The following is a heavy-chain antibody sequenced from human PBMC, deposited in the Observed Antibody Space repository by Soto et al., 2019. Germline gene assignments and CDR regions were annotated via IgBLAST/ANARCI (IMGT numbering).Heavy chain of an antibody. CDR3: ARFLARRASQQVRSSFDP. CDR2: IFYSGST. Sequence: SETLSLTCTVSNGSINNYYWSWIRQPPGKGLEWIGYIFYSGSTSYNPSLKSRVTISVDTSKNQFSLKLMSVTTADTAVYYCARFLARRASQQVRSSFDPWGQGTQVTVSS. CDR1: NGSINNYY. D-gene: IGHD1-26*01. V-gene: IGHV4-59*01. J-gene: IGHJ5*02.